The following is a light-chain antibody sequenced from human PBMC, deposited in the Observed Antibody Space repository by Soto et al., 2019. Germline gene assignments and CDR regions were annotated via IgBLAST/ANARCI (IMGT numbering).Light chain of an antibody. CDR1: HVITNS. Sequence: DIQMTQSPSSLSASVGDRVTFTCRATHVITNSFAWYQQKPGKVPNLLIYATSYLKSGVPSRFSGSGSGTDFTLTISRLHPEDVATYYCQKYDSVPYTFGQGTKLEIK. V-gene: IGKV1-27*01. CDR3: QKYDSVPYT. CDR2: ATS. J-gene: IGKJ2*01.